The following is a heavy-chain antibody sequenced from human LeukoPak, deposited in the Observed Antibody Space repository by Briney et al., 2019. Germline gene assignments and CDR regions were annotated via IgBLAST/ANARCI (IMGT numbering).Heavy chain of an antibody. D-gene: IGHD6-13*01. CDR1: GFTFSSYS. V-gene: IGHV3-21*01. Sequence: GGSLRLSCAASGFTFSSYSMNWVRQSPGKWLEWVSSISSSSSYIYYADSVKGRFTISRDNAKNSLYLQMNSLRAEDTAVYYCARDQYSSSWSVYYYGMDVWGQGTTVTVSS. CDR2: ISSSSSYI. CDR3: ARDQYSSSWSVYYYGMDV. J-gene: IGHJ6*02.